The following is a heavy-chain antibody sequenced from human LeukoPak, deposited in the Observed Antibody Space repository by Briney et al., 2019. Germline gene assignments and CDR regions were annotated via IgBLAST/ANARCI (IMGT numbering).Heavy chain of an antibody. D-gene: IGHD3-10*01. Sequence: PSETLSLTCTVSGGSISSYYWSWIRQPPGKGLEWIGYIYYSGSTNYNPSLKSRVTISVDTSKNQFSLNLSSVTAADTALYYCARSGGAARGVKLSFDYWGQGTLVTVSS. J-gene: IGHJ4*02. CDR2: IYYSGST. V-gene: IGHV4-59*01. CDR1: GGSISSYY. CDR3: ARSGGAARGVKLSFDY.